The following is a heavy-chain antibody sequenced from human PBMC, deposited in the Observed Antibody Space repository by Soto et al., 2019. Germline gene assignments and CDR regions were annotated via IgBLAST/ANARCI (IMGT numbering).Heavy chain of an antibody. Sequence: QVQLQESGPGLVKPSETLSFTCTVSGDSINSYYWSWIRQPPGKGLEWIAYFYKSGTTNYNPSLKSRVTISVDTSKNQFSLTLSSVTAADTAVYYCARTYDNSGPNSGGYAFDIWGQGTMLTVSS. CDR3: ARTYDNSGPNSGGYAFDI. CDR1: GDSINSYY. D-gene: IGHD3-22*01. CDR2: FYKSGTT. V-gene: IGHV4-59*01. J-gene: IGHJ3*02.